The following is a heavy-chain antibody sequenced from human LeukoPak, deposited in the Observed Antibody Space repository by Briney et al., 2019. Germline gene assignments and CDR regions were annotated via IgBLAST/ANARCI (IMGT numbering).Heavy chain of an antibody. Sequence: SGTLSLTCTVSGYSISTNSYYWVWIRPPPGKGLEWIGTIYYSGSSYYNPSLKSRVTISVDTSNNQFSLKLNSVTAADTAVYYCARHCFSLYSSSNFDYWGQGTLVTVSS. V-gene: IGHV4-39*01. D-gene: IGHD6-6*01. CDR2: IYYSGSS. CDR1: GYSISTNSYY. J-gene: IGHJ4*02. CDR3: ARHCFSLYSSSNFDY.